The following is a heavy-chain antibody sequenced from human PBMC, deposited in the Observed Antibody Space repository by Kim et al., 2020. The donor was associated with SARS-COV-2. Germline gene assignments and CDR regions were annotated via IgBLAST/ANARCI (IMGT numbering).Heavy chain of an antibody. CDR3: ATAPIVLMVYAKGSDAFDS. Sequence: GESLKISCKGSGYSFTSYWIGWVRQMPGKGLEWMGIIYPGDSDTRYSPSFQGQVTISADKSISTAYLQWSSLKASDTAMYYCATAPIVLMVYAKGSDAFDSWGQGTMVTVSS. D-gene: IGHD2-8*01. CDR2: IYPGDSDT. J-gene: IGHJ3*02. CDR1: GYSFTSYW. V-gene: IGHV5-51*01.